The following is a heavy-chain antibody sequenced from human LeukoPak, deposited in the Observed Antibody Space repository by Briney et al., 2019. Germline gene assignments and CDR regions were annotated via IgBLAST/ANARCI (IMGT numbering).Heavy chain of an antibody. CDR2: IIPIFGTA. Sequence: PVKVSCKASGGTFSSYAISWVRQAPGQGLEWMGGIIPIFGTANYAQKFQGRVTITADESTSTAYMELSSLRSEDTAVYYCARDSRTPDYDFWSGEYYFDYWGQGILVTVSS. D-gene: IGHD3-3*01. CDR1: GGTFSSYA. J-gene: IGHJ4*02. CDR3: ARDSRTPDYDFWSGEYYFDY. V-gene: IGHV1-69*01.